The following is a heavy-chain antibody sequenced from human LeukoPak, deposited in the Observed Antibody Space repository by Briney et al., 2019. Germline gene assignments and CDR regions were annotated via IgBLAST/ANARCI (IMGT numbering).Heavy chain of an antibody. D-gene: IGHD6-13*01. J-gene: IGHJ1*01. CDR1: GFTFSSYW. V-gene: IGHV3-7*01. CDR3: AREGPSGRIAAANLEYFQH. Sequence: GGSLRLSCAASGFTFSSYWMSWVRQAPGKGLEWVANIKQDGSEKYYVDSVKGRFTISRDNAKNSLYLQMNSLRAEDTAVYYCAREGPSGRIAAANLEYFQHWGQGTLVTVSS. CDR2: IKQDGSEK.